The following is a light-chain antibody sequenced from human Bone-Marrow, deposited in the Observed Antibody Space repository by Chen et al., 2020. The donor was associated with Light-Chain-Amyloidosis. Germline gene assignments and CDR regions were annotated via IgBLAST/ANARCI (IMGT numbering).Light chain of an antibody. J-gene: IGKJ4*01. CDR3: QQYGTSPLT. Sequence: DIVLTQSPGTLSLSPGEGANLSCRASQTISSNYLTWYQQKFGQAPRLLIYGSSSRATGIPDRFTGSGSGTDFTLTINRLEPVDFAMYYCQQYGTSPLTFGGGTKVEIK. CDR2: GSS. V-gene: IGKV3-20*01. CDR1: QTISSNY.